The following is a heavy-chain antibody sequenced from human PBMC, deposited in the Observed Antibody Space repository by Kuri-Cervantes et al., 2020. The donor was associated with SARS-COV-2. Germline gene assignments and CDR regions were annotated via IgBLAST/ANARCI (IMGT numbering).Heavy chain of an antibody. D-gene: IGHD6-19*01. CDR2: LRYDGGEK. J-gene: IGHJ4*02. Sequence: GGSLRLSCAASGFTFSGSAMHWVRQAPGKGLEWVAFLRYDGGEKHYADSVKGRFTISRDSSKNTLYLQMNSLRAEDTAVYYCAKDLGKAVAGFFDYWGQGTLVTVSS. V-gene: IGHV3-30*02. CDR1: GFTFSGSA. CDR3: AKDLGKAVAGFFDY.